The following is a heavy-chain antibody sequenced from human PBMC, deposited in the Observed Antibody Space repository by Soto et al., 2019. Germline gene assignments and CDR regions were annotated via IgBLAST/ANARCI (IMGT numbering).Heavy chain of an antibody. D-gene: IGHD2-2*01. J-gene: IGHJ3*01. CDR3: TKDEGYCISISCKDAFDY. Sequence: EVQLVESGGGLVQPGRSLRLSCAASGFTFVDHGMHWVRQAPGQGLEWISGISWDGTYTGYADSVKGRFTISRDNAKKSLYLQMNSLRVEDTALYYCTKDEGYCISISCKDAFDYWGLGTMVTVS. V-gene: IGHV3-9*01. CDR2: ISWDGTYT. CDR1: GFTFVDHG.